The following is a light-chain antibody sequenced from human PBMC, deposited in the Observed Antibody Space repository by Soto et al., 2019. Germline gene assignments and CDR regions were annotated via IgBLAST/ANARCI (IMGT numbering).Light chain of an antibody. CDR3: QSYDTSLSSWV. CDR2: DNI. J-gene: IGLJ3*02. Sequence: QSVLTQPPSVSGAPGQRVTISCSGSSSNIGARYDVHWYQQLPGTAPKLLIYDNINRPSGVPDRFSGSKSATSASLAITGLQAEDEADYYCQSYDTSLSSWVFGGGTKVTVL. CDR1: SSNIGARYD. V-gene: IGLV1-40*01.